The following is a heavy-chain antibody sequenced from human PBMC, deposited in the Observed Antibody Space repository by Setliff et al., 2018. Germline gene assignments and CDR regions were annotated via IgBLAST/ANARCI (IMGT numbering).Heavy chain of an antibody. CDR1: GESFDTYY. J-gene: IGHJ3*02. CDR3: RQAVVGRDVFDI. CDR2: INQSGSG. Sequence: ETLSLTCNVYGESFDTYYWSWIRQPPGKGLEWFGEINQSGSGDYNPSFKGRVTISVDTSKKQFSLTLSSVTAADTALYYCRQAVVGRDVFDIWGQGTVVTVSS. V-gene: IGHV4-34*01. D-gene: IGHD1-1*01.